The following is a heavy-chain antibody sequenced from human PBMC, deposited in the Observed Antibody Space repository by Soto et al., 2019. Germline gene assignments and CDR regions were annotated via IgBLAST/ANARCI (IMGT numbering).Heavy chain of an antibody. CDR2: ISAYNGNT. V-gene: IGHV1-18*01. J-gene: IGHJ4*02. Sequence: QVQLVQSGAEVKEPGASVKVSCKASGYTFTSYGLNWVRQAPGQGLEWMGWISAYNGNTNYAQKFQGRVTMTTDTSTSTAYMELRSRRSDDTAVYYCARSGRSGYYLDYWGQGTLVTVSA. CDR3: ARSGRSGYYLDY. D-gene: IGHD3-3*01. CDR1: GYTFTSYG.